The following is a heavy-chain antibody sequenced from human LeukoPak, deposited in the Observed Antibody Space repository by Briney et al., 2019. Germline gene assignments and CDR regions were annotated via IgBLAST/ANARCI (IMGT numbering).Heavy chain of an antibody. CDR1: GGTFSSYA. CDR3: ARSSYYYDSSGYLNLEYYFDY. J-gene: IGHJ4*02. D-gene: IGHD3-22*01. Sequence: GASVKVSCKASGGTFSSYAISWVRQAPGQGLEWMGWINPNSGGTNYAQKFQGRVTMTRDTSISTAYMELSRLRSDDTAVYYCARSSYYYDSSGYLNLEYYFDYWGQGTLVTVSS. V-gene: IGHV1-2*02. CDR2: INPNSGGT.